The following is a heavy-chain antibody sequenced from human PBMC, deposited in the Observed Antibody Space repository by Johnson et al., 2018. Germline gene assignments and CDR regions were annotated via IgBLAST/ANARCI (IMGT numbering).Heavy chain of an antibody. CDR1: GFTFSSYG. J-gene: IGHJ3*02. CDR3: AKALIVGNGAFDI. V-gene: IGHV3-30*18. D-gene: IGHD2/OR15-2a*01. CDR2: ISYDGSNK. Sequence: VQLVESGGGVVQPGRSLRLPCAASGFTFSSYGMPWVRQAPGKGLAWVAVISYDGSNKYYADSVTGRFTISRDNSKNTLYLQMNSLRAEDTAVYYCAKALIVGNGAFDIWGQGTMVTVSS.